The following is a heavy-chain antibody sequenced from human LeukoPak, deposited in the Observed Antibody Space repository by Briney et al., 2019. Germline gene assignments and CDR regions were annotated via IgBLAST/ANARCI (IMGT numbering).Heavy chain of an antibody. D-gene: IGHD6-19*01. V-gene: IGHV4-39*01. CDR1: GGSFSGYY. J-gene: IGHJ4*02. CDR3: ARRLAGPYYFDY. Sequence: SETLSLTCAVYGGSFSGYYWGWIHQPPGKGLEWIGSIYYSGSTYYNPSLKSRVTISVDTSKNQFSLKLSSVTAADTAVYYCARRLAGPYYFDYWGQGTLVTVSS. CDR2: IYYSGST.